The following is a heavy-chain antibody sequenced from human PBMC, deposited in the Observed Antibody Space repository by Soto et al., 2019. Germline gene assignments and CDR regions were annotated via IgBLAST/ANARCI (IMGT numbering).Heavy chain of an antibody. J-gene: IGHJ5*02. CDR1: GSTFSSYA. V-gene: IGHV1-18*01. Sequence: ASVKVSCKSSGSTFSSYAISWVREAPGQGLKWLGWISAYNGKTNYAQKLQGRVTMTTDTSTSTAYMELRSLRSDDTAVYYCARDLRYCSGGSCYSLNWFDPWGQGTLVTV. CDR3: ARDLRYCSGGSCYSLNWFDP. CDR2: ISAYNGKT. D-gene: IGHD2-15*01.